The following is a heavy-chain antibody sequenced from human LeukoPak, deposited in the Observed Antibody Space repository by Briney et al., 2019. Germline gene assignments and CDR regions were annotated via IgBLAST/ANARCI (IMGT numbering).Heavy chain of an antibody. CDR1: GFTFSSYA. J-gene: IGHJ4*02. Sequence: QPGRSLRLSCAASGFTFSSYAMHWVRQAPGKGLEWVAVISYDGSNKYYADSVKGRFTISRDNSKNTLYLQMNSLRAEDTAVYYCARDTAMVTCLDYWGQGTLVTVSS. CDR3: ARDTAMVTCLDY. D-gene: IGHD5-18*01. CDR2: ISYDGSNK. V-gene: IGHV3-30-3*01.